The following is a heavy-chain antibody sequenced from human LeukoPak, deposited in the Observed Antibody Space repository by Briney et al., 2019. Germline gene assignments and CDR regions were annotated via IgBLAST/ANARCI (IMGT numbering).Heavy chain of an antibody. CDR3: AELGIPMIGGV. J-gene: IGHJ6*04. V-gene: IGHV3-7*01. CDR1: AFTFSNYW. Sequence: GGSLRLSCTASAFTFSNYWMTWVRQAPGKGLEWVASIIQDGSEKYYVDSVKGRFTISRDNANNSLYLQMNSLRAEDTAVYYCAELGIPMIGGVWGKGTTVTISS. D-gene: IGHD3-10*02. CDR2: IIQDGSEK.